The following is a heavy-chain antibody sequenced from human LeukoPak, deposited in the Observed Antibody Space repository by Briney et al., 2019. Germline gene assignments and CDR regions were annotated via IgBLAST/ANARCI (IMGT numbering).Heavy chain of an antibody. CDR1: GYTFTSYA. V-gene: IGHV7-4-1*02. CDR3: ARVKRGVAGNEFWFDP. CDR2: INTNTGNP. J-gene: IGHJ5*02. Sequence: GASVKVSCKASGYTFTSYAMNWVRQAPGQGLEWMGWINTNTGNPTYAQGFTGRFVFSLDTSVSTAYLQISSLKAEDTAVYYCARVKRGVAGNEFWFDPWGQGTLVTVSS. D-gene: IGHD6-19*01.